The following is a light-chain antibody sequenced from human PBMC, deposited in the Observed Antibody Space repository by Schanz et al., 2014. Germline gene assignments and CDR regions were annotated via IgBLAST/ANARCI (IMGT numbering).Light chain of an antibody. Sequence: QSALTQPASVSGSPGQSITISCTGTSSDVGGYNYVSWYQQHPGKAPKLMIYDVSKRPSGVPDRFSGSKSGNTASLTISGLRSEDEADYYCAAWDDSLSGRVFGGGTKLTVL. CDR1: SSDVGGYNY. V-gene: IGLV2-11*01. CDR2: DVS. J-gene: IGLJ3*02. CDR3: AAWDDSLSGRV.